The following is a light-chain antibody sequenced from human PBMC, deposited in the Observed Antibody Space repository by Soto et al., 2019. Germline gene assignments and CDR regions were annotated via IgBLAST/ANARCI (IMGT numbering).Light chain of an antibody. J-gene: IGKJ1*01. Sequence: EIVMTQSPGTLSVSPGEGATLSCRASRSVSSSLAWYQQKPGQAPRLLIYGASTRATGIPARFSGSGSGTDFTLTISSLQSVDFAVYYCHQYNDWPQTFGQGTKVEIK. CDR2: GAS. CDR1: RSVSSS. CDR3: HQYNDWPQT. V-gene: IGKV3-15*01.